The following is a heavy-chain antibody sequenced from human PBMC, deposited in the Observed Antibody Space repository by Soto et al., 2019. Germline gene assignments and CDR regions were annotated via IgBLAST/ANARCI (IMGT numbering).Heavy chain of an antibody. J-gene: IGHJ4*02. V-gene: IGHV2-70*13. CDR3: EPMRGSYISPIDS. D-gene: IGHD2-2*02. Sequence: SGPTLVNPTQTLTLTCTFSGFSLNASGMCLTWIRQPPGRALEWLATIDWDGDKYYTSSLATRLTISKDTSKNQVALTMTNMQPVDKGTYFCEPMRGSYISPIDSWGQGALVTVSS. CDR2: IDWDGDK. CDR1: GFSLNASGMC.